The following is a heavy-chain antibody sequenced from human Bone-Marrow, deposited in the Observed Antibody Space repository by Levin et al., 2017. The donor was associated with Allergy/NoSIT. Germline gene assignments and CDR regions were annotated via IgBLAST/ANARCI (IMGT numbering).Heavy chain of an antibody. V-gene: IGHV3-33*01. CDR3: ARDRTVDDCGDYPPNWFDP. CDR1: GFTFSSYG. J-gene: IGHJ5*02. CDR2: IWYDGSNK. D-gene: IGHD4-17*01. Sequence: PGESLKISCAASGFTFSSYGMHWVRQAPGKGLEWVAVIWYDGSNKYYADSMKGRFTISRDNSKNTLYLQMNSLRAEDTAVYYCARDRTVDDCGDYPPNWFDPWGQGTLVTVSS.